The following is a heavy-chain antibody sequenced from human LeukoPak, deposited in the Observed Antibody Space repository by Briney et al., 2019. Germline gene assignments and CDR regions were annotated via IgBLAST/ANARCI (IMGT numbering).Heavy chain of an antibody. V-gene: IGHV3-21*01. J-gene: IGHJ4*02. CDR2: ISSSSSYI. Sequence: PGGSLRLSCAASGFTFSSYSMNWVRQAPGKGLEWVSSISSSSSYIYYADSVKGRFTISRDNAKNSLYLQMNSLRAEDTAVYYCARDVEYSSSPGGYWGQGTLVTVPS. D-gene: IGHD6-6*01. CDR1: GFTFSSYS. CDR3: ARDVEYSSSPGGY.